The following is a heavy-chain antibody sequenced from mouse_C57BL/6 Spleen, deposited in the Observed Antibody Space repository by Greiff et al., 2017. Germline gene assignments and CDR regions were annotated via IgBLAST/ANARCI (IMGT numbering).Heavy chain of an antibody. CDR2: IYPSDSET. Sequence: VQLQQSGAELVRPGSSVKLSCKASGYTFTSYWMDWVKQRPGQGLEWIGNIYPSDSETHYNQKFKDKATLTVDKSSSTAYMQLSSLTSEDSAVYYRAPQYYGSSYWYFDVWGTGTTVTVSS. CDR3: APQYYGSSYWYFDV. CDR1: GYTFTSYW. J-gene: IGHJ1*03. V-gene: IGHV1-61*01. D-gene: IGHD1-1*01.